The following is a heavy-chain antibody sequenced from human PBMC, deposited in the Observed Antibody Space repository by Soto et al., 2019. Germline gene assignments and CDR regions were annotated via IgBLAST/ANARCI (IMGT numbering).Heavy chain of an antibody. CDR3: ARETYSNYGGWIDY. V-gene: IGHV4-4*02. Sequence: QVQLQESGPRLVKPSGTLSLTCTVSGGSISSNNWWTWVRQPPGKGLEWIGEIYHSGDTNYKPALESRVSISVDKSKNKISLRLNSLTAADTAVYYCARETYSNYGGWIDYWGQGALVTVSS. CDR1: GGSISSNNW. J-gene: IGHJ4*02. D-gene: IGHD4-4*01. CDR2: IYHSGDT.